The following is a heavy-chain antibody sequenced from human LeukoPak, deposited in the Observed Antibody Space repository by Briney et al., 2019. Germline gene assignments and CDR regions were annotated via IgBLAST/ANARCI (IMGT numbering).Heavy chain of an antibody. V-gene: IGHV3-23*01. D-gene: IGHD3-16*01. Sequence: GGSLRLSCAASGFTFSSYAMSWVRQAPGKGLEWVSGISGSGGSTYYADSVKGRFTISRDNSKNTLYLEMSSLRVEDTAIYYCAKWPEGAMDYFDYWGQGTLVTVSS. CDR2: ISGSGGST. CDR3: AKWPEGAMDYFDY. J-gene: IGHJ4*02. CDR1: GFTFSSYA.